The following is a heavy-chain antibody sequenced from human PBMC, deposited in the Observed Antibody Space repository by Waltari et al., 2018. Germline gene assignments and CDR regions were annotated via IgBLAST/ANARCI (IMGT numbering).Heavy chain of an antibody. J-gene: IGHJ6*03. D-gene: IGHD6-13*01. CDR1: GGSISSYY. CDR2: IYYSGST. V-gene: IGHV4-59*01. Sequence: QVQLQESGPGLVKPSETLSLTCTVSGGSISSYYWTWIPQPPGKGLEWIGYIYYSGSTNYNPSLKSRVTISVGTSKNQFSLKLSSVTAADTAVYYCARRAAIAATGPTYYMDVWGKGTTVTVSS. CDR3: ARRAAIAATGPTYYMDV.